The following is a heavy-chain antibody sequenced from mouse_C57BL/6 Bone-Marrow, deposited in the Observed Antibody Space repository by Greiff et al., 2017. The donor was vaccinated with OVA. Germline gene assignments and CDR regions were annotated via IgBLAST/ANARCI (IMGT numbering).Heavy chain of an antibody. D-gene: IGHD1-1*01. V-gene: IGHV5-15*01. CDR2: ISNLAYSI. Sequence: EVKLVESGGGLVQPGGSLKLSCAASGFTFSDYGMAWVRQAPRKGPEWVAFISNLAYSIYYADTVTGRFTISRENAKNTLYLEMSSLSSEDTAMYYCAREGDYYGSSSSFAYWGQGTLVTVSA. J-gene: IGHJ3*01. CDR1: GFTFSDYG. CDR3: AREGDYYGSSSSFAY.